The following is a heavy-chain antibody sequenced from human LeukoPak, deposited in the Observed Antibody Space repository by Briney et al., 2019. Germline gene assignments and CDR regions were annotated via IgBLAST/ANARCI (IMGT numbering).Heavy chain of an antibody. CDR1: GGSISSYY. D-gene: IGHD3-10*01. CDR2: IYYSGST. J-gene: IGHJ6*02. CDR3: ARLTMVRGVLYGMDV. Sequence: SETLSLTCTVSGGSISSYYWSRIRQPPGKGLEWIGYIYYSGSTNYNPSLKSRVTISVDTSKNQFSLKLSSVTAADTAVYYCARLTMVRGVLYGMDVWGQGTTVTVSS. V-gene: IGHV4-59*08.